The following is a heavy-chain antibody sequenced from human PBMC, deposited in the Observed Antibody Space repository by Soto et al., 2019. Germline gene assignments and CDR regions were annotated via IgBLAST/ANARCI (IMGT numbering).Heavy chain of an antibody. CDR1: GFTFSSYA. J-gene: IGHJ3*02. CDR2: ISGSGGST. D-gene: IGHD2-15*01. V-gene: IGHV3-23*01. CDR3: AKDREYCSGGSCYFPDAFDI. Sequence: EVQLLESGGGLVQPGGSLRLSCAASGFTFSSYAMSWVRQAPGKGLEWVSAISGSGGSTYYADSVKGRFTSSRDNSKNTLYLQMNSLRAEDTAVYYCAKDREYCSGGSCYFPDAFDIWGQGTMVTVSS.